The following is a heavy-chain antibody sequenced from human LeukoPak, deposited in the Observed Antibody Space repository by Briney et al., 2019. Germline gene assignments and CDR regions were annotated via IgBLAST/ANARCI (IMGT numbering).Heavy chain of an antibody. J-gene: IGHJ6*02. V-gene: IGHV1-69*06. CDR3: ARDVDYYYYGMDV. CDR1: GGTLSSYS. CDR2: IIPGFGPA. Sequence: GASVKVSCKASGGTLSSYSISWVRQAPGQGLEWMGGIIPGFGPANYAQKFQGRVTITADKSTSTAYMELSSLRSEDTAVYYCARDVDYYYYGMDVWGQGTTVTVSS.